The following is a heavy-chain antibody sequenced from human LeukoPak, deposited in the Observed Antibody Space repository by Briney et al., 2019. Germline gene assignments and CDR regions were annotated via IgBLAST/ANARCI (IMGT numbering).Heavy chain of an antibody. CDR1: GGTFSSYG. CDR3: ARAPTGEWEPTLIDY. J-gene: IGHJ4*02. V-gene: IGHV1-69*04. D-gene: IGHD1-26*01. CDR2: IIPILGIA. Sequence: SVKVSCKASGGTFSSYGISWVRQAPGQGLEWMGRIIPILGIANYAQKLQGRVTITADKSTSTAYMELRSLRSDDTAVYYCARAPTGEWEPTLIDYWGQGTLVTVSS.